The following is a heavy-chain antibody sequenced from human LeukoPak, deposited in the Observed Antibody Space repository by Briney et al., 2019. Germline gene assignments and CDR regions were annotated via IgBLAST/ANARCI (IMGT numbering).Heavy chain of an antibody. Sequence: GGSLRLSCAASGFTFSSYGMHWVRQAPGKGLEWVTVISYDGSNKYYADSVKGRFTISRDNSKNTLYLQMNSLRAEDTAVYYCANAYGEYIYHGMDVWGQGTTVTVSS. CDR2: ISYDGSNK. D-gene: IGHD4-17*01. CDR3: ANAYGEYIYHGMDV. J-gene: IGHJ6*02. V-gene: IGHV3-30*18. CDR1: GFTFSSYG.